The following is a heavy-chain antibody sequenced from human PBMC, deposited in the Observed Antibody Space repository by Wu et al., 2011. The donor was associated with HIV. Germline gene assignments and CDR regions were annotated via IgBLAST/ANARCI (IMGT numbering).Heavy chain of an antibody. V-gene: IGHV1-69*06. Sequence: QVQLVQSGAEVKKPGSSVKVSCKASGGTFSSYAINWVRQAPGQGLEWMGGISPIFGTANYAQKFQGRVTITADKSTSTAYMELSSLRSEDTAVYYCARVMVRGPYGGYFDYWGQGTLVTVSS. D-gene: IGHD3-10*01. J-gene: IGHJ4*02. CDR3: ARVMVRGPYGGYFDY. CDR2: ISPIFGTA. CDR1: GGTFSSYA.